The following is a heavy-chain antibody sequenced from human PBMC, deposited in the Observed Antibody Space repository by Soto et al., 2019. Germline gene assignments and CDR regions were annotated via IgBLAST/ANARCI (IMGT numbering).Heavy chain of an antibody. J-gene: IGHJ4*01. CDR3: ATSPDYYDSSGYQPGPRSAPDY. CDR1: GGTFSSYA. D-gene: IGHD3-22*01. V-gene: IGHV1-69*13. CDR2: IIPIFGTA. Sequence: SVKVSCKASGGTFSSYAISWVRQAPGQGLEWMGGIIPIFGTANYAQKFQGRVTITADESTSTAYMELSSLRSEDTAVYYCATSPDYYDSSGYQPGPRSAPDYWGQ.